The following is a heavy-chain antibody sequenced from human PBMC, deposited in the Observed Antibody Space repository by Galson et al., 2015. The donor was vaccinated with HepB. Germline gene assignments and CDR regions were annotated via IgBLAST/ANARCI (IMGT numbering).Heavy chain of an antibody. CDR3: AKISGVGATPTRYFQH. CDR1: GFTFSSYA. D-gene: IGHD1-26*01. Sequence: SLRLSCAASGFTFSSYAMSWVRQAPGKGLEWVSAISVSGGSTYYADSVKGRFTISRDNSKNTLYLQMNSLRAEDTALYYCAKISGVGATPTRYFQHRGQGTLVTVSS. V-gene: IGHV3-23*01. CDR2: ISVSGGST. J-gene: IGHJ1*01.